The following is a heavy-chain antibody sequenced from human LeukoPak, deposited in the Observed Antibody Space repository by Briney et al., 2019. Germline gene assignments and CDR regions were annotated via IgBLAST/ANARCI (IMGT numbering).Heavy chain of an antibody. V-gene: IGHV3-21*01. J-gene: IGHJ4*02. Sequence: GGSLRLSCATSAFTFSSYTMNWVRQAPGKGLEWVSSISPSGNSKYHADSVKGRFTISRDNAENSLYMQMNSLRAEDTGVYYCVRDFLGESGAGGYWGQGTLVTVSS. CDR1: AFTFSSYT. CDR3: VRDFLGESGAGGY. CDR2: ISPSGNSK. D-gene: IGHD3-10*01.